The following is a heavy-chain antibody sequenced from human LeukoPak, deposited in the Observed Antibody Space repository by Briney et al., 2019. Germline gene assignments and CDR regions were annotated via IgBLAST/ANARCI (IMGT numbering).Heavy chain of an antibody. CDR1: GGSISSYY. D-gene: IGHD2-15*01. CDR3: ARRGYCSGGSCYWFDY. J-gene: IGHJ4*02. V-gene: IGHV4-59*01. CDR2: IYYSGST. Sequence: SETLSLTCTVSGGSISSYYWSWIRQPPGKGLEWIGYIYYSGSTNYNPSLKSRDTISVDTSKNQFSLKLSSVTAADTAVYYCARRGYCSGGSCYWFDYWGQGTLVTVSS.